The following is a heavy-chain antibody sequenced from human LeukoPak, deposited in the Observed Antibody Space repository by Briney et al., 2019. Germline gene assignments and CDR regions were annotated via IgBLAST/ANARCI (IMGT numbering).Heavy chain of an antibody. CDR1: GFTFSSYS. V-gene: IGHV3-48*04. Sequence: PGGSLRLSCAASGFTFSSYSMNWVRQAPGKGLERVSYISSSSSTIDDAGSGKGRFTISRDNAKHSLYLQMNSLRAEDMAVYYCARGIRAGIYYFDYWGQGTLVTVSS. CDR2: ISSSSSTI. CDR3: ARGIRAGIYYFDY. D-gene: IGHD6-19*01. J-gene: IGHJ4*02.